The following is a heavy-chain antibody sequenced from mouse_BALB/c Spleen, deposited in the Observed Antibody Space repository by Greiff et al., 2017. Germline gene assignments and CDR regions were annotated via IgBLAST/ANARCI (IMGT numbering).Heavy chain of an antibody. Sequence: VQLKESGGGLVQPGGSLKLSCAASGFTFSSYTMSWVRQTPEKRLEWVAYISNGGGSTYYPDTVKGRFTISRDNAKNTLYLQMSSLKSEDTAMYYCARRGSYAMDYWGQGTSVTVSS. CDR1: GFTFSSYT. V-gene: IGHV5-12-2*01. CDR3: ARRGSYAMDY. D-gene: IGHD1-2*01. J-gene: IGHJ4*01. CDR2: ISNGGGST.